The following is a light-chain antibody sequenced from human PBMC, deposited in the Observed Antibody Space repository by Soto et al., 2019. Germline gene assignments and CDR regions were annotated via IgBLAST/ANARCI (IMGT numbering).Light chain of an antibody. J-gene: IGLJ1*01. V-gene: IGLV2-11*01. CDR2: GVV. CDR3: CSYAGCYPYL. Sequence: QSALTQPRSVSGSPGQSVTISCTGTGNDVGAYNYVSWYQQHPGRPPKLLIYGVVRWPSGVPDRFSGSKSGNTASLTISGLQAEDEADYFCCSYAGCYPYLFGTGTKLTVL. CDR1: GNDVGAYNY.